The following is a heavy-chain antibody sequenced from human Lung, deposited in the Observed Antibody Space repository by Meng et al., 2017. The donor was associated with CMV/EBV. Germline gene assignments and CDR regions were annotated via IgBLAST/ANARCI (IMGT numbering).Heavy chain of an antibody. CDR1: GFTFSDHY. D-gene: IGHD1-7*01. V-gene: IGHV3-72*01. J-gene: IGHJ4*02. Sequence: SXKISXTASGFTFSDHYMEWIRQAPGRGLEWIARIRDKDSRYSTEYAASVRGRFTISRDDSKLLFLEMTSLKTEDTAVYYCARTSRRTRDFDYWGQG. CDR3: ARTSRRTRDFDY. CDR2: IRDKDSRYST.